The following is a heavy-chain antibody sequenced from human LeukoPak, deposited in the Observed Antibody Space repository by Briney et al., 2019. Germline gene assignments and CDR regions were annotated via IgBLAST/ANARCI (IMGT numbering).Heavy chain of an antibody. D-gene: IGHD3-22*01. CDR1: GYTFTNYG. CDR2: ISAYNGNT. Sequence: ASVKVSCKASGYTFTNYGINWLRQAPGQGLEWMGWISAYNGNTNYAQKLQGRVTMTTDTSTSTAYMELRSLRSDDTAVYYCARYYYDSSGHEFDPWGQGTLVTVSS. V-gene: IGHV1-18*01. CDR3: ARYYYDSSGHEFDP. J-gene: IGHJ5*02.